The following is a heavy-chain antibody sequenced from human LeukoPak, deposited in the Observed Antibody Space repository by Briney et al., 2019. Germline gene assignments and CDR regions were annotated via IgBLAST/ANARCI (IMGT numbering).Heavy chain of an antibody. CDR3: ARDVRGSYSFDY. CDR1: GYTFTSYY. Sequence: ASVKVSCKASGYTFTSYYMHWVRQAPGQGLEWMGIINPSGGSTSYAQKFQGRVTMTRDTSTSTVYMELSSLRPEDTAVYYCARDVRGSYSFDYWGQGTLVTASS. V-gene: IGHV1-46*01. CDR2: INPSGGST. J-gene: IGHJ4*02. D-gene: IGHD1-26*01.